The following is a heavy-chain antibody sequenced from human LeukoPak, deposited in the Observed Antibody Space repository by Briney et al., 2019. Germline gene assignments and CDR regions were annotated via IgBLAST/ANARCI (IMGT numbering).Heavy chain of an antibody. Sequence: KPSETLSLTCTVSGGSISSYYWSWIRQPPGKGLEWIGYIYYSGSTNYNPSLKSRVTISVDTSKNQFSLKLSSVTAADTAVYYCARGYCSSTSCYYYYYYGMDVWGQGTTVTVSS. CDR2: IYYSGST. D-gene: IGHD2-2*01. V-gene: IGHV4-59*08. J-gene: IGHJ6*02. CDR1: GGSISSYY. CDR3: ARGYCSSTSCYYYYYYGMDV.